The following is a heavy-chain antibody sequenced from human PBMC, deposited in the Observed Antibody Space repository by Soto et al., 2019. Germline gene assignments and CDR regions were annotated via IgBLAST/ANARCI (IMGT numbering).Heavy chain of an antibody. D-gene: IGHD3-9*01. J-gene: IGHJ5*02. CDR2: INHSGST. CDR3: ARGVLRYFDWRGGFDP. V-gene: IGHV4-34*01. CDR1: GGSFSGYY. Sequence: SETLSLTCAVYGGSFSGYYWSWIRQPPGKGLEWIGEINHSGSTNYNPSLKSRVTISVDTSKNQFSLKLSSVTAADTAVYYCARGVLRYFDWRGGFDPWGQGTLVTVS.